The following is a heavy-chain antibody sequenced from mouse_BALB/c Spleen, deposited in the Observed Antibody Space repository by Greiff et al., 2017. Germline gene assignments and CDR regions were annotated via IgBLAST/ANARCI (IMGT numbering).Heavy chain of an antibody. V-gene: IGHV5-6*01. CDR1: GFTFSSYG. J-gene: IGHJ1*01. CDR3: ARHYGSSYGYFDV. Sequence: DVQLVESGGDLVKPGGSLKLSCAASGFTFSSYGMSWVRQTPDKRLEWVATISSGGSYTYYPDSVKGRFTISRDNAKNTLYLQMSSLKSEDTAMYYCARHYGSSYGYFDVWGAGTTVTVSS. D-gene: IGHD1-1*01. CDR2: ISSGGSYT.